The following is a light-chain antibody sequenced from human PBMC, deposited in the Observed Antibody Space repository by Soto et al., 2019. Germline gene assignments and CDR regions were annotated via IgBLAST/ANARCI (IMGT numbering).Light chain of an antibody. Sequence: DIQMTQSPSSVSASVGDRVTITCRASRGISRWLFWHQQKPGEAPKVLIYASSSLQSGVPSRFCGSGSGTDFPLTISSLQPEDFATYYCQQADSLPSMFGHGTKVELK. CDR2: ASS. J-gene: IGKJ1*01. CDR3: QQADSLPSM. CDR1: RGISRW. V-gene: IGKV1-12*02.